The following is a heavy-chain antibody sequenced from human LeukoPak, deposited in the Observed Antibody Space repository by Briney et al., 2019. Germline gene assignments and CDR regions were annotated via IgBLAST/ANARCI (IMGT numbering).Heavy chain of an antibody. V-gene: IGHV3-23*01. CDR2: ISGSGATT. J-gene: IGHJ4*02. CDR3: AKDYAYYYGSGIGGFDY. D-gene: IGHD3-10*01. Sequence: GGSLRLSCAASGFTFSSYAMSWVRQAPGKGLEWVSAISGSGATTYYADSVKGRFTISRDKSNNTLYLQMNSLRAEDTAVYYCAKDYAYYYGSGIGGFDYWGQRTLVTVSS. CDR1: GFTFSSYA.